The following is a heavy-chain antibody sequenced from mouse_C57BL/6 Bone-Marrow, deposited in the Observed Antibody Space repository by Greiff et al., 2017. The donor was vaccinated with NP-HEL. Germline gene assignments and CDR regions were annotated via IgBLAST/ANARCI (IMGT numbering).Heavy chain of an antibody. CDR1: GFTFSDYG. CDR2: ISRGSSTI. V-gene: IGHV5-17*01. J-gene: IGHJ3*01. D-gene: IGHD4-1*01. CDR3: ARLTGSAY. Sequence: EVKLVESGGGLVKPGGSLKLSCAASGFTFSDYGMHLVRQAPEQGLEWVAYISRGSSTIYYADTVKGRFTISRDNTKNTLFLQMTSLRSEDTAMYYCARLTGSAYWGQGTLVTVSA.